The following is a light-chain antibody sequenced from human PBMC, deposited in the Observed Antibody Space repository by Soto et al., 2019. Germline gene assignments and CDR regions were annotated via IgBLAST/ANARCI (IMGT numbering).Light chain of an antibody. CDR1: SGSIASNY. J-gene: IGLJ2*01. V-gene: IGLV6-57*01. Sequence: NFMLTQPHSVSESPGKTITISCTRSSGSIASNYVQWYQQRPCSSPTTVIYEDNQRPSGVPDRFSGSIDSSSNSASLTISGLKTEDEADYYCQSYDSSNHRVVFGGGTKLTVL. CDR3: QSYDSSNHRVV. CDR2: EDN.